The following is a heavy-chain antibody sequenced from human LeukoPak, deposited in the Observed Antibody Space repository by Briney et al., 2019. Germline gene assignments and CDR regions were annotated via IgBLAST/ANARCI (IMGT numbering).Heavy chain of an antibody. J-gene: IGHJ4*02. CDR1: GYTFTTYD. D-gene: IGHD3-9*01. CDR2: VNPSSGVT. CDR3: AKNYDFLTGYAS. V-gene: IGHV1-8*01. Sequence: ASVKVSCKAFGYTFTTYDINWVRQATGQGLEWMRWVNPSSGVTRYAQKFQGRVTMTRNTSISTAYMELSSLRSEDTAVYYCAKNYDFLTGYASWGQGTLVTVSS.